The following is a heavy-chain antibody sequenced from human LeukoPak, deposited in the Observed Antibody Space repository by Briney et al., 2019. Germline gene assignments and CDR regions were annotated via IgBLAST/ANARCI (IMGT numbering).Heavy chain of an antibody. CDR2: ITWNGDKK. Sequence: GGSLRLSCAASGFTFDDYDMSGVRQVPGKGLEWVSGITWNGDKKGYADSVKARFAISRDNTKNSLYLQMSSLRAEDTALYYCARDPFCSSTAGCYFEDWFDPWGPGTLVTVSS. CDR3: ARDPFCSSTAGCYFEDWFDP. D-gene: IGHD2-2*01. J-gene: IGHJ5*02. V-gene: IGHV3-20*04. CDR1: GFTFDDYD.